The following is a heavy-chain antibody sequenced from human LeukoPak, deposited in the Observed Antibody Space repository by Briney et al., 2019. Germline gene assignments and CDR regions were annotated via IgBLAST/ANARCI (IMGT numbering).Heavy chain of an antibody. J-gene: IGHJ4*02. V-gene: IGHV1-8*01. D-gene: IGHD4-17*01. CDR2: MNPNSGNT. Sequence: GASVKVSCRASGYTFTSYDIKWVRQATGQGLEWMGRMNPNSGNTDYAQKFQGRVIMTRDMSTSTVYMELSSLRSEDTAVYFCARYGHSPFFDYWGQGTLVIVSS. CDR3: ARYGHSPFFDY. CDR1: GYTFTSYD.